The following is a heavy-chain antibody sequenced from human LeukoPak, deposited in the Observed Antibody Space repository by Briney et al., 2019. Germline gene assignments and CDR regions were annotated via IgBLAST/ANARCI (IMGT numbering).Heavy chain of an antibody. J-gene: IGHJ5*02. Sequence: ASVKVSCKASGYTFTSYGISWVRQAPGQGLEWMGWISAYNGNTNYAQKLQGRVTMTTDTSTSTAYMELRSLRSDDTAVYYCARDRALLTLENNWFDPWGQGTQVTVSS. V-gene: IGHV1-18*01. D-gene: IGHD4/OR15-4a*01. CDR3: ARDRALLTLENNWFDP. CDR1: GYTFTSYG. CDR2: ISAYNGNT.